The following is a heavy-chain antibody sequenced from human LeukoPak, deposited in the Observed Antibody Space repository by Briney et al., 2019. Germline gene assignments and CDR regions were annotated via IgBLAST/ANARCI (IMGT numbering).Heavy chain of an antibody. V-gene: IGHV3-21*06. D-gene: IGHD6-13*01. Sequence: GGSLRLSCAASGFRFSSHSMNWVRQAPGKGLERISYISSTSNEIYYVDSVKGRFTISRDDAKNPLYLQMNSLSAEDTAVYYCARDAGAGFDYWGQGALVTVSS. CDR2: ISSTSNEI. J-gene: IGHJ4*02. CDR1: GFRFSSHS. CDR3: ARDAGAGFDY.